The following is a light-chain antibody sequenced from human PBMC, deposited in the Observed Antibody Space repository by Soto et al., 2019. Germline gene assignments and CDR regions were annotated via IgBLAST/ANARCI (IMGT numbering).Light chain of an antibody. CDR1: QSVSSY. CDR3: QQRSNWPIN. V-gene: IGKV3-11*01. CDR2: DAS. Sequence: EIVLTQSQATLSLSPGERATLSCRASQSVSSYLAWYQQKPGQAPRLLIYDASNRATGIPARFSGSGSGTDFTLTISSLEPEDFAVYYWQQRSNWPINFGQGTRLEIK. J-gene: IGKJ5*01.